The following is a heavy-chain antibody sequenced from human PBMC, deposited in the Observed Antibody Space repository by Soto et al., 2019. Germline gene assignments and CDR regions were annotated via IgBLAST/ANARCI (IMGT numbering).Heavy chain of an antibody. CDR3: AREGVHNYNEYYFDY. CDR1: GFTFSYYA. J-gene: IGHJ4*02. D-gene: IGHD3-22*01. Sequence: GSLRLSCAASGFTFSYYALHWVRRAPGKGLEWVSSISGIRDYIRYADSVKGRFTISRDNAKTSLYLQMNSLTAEDTAVYYCAREGVHNYNEYYFDYWGQGTQVT. CDR2: ISGIRDYI. V-gene: IGHV3-21*06.